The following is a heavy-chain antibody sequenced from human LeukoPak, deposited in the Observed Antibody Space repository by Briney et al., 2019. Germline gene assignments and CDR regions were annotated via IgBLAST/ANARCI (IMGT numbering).Heavy chain of an antibody. Sequence: SVKVSCKASGGTFSSYAISWVRQAPGQGLEWMGGIIPFFATANYAQKFQGRVTITADKSTSTAYMELSSLRSEDTAVYYCATYSSSSLVYFDYWGHGTLVTVSS. D-gene: IGHD2-2*01. J-gene: IGHJ4*01. CDR1: GGTFSSYA. CDR3: ATYSSSSLVYFDY. CDR2: IIPFFATA. V-gene: IGHV1-69*06.